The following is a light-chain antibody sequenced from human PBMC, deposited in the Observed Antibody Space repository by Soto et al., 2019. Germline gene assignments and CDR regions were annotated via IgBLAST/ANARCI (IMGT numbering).Light chain of an antibody. CDR1: QSVSSSY. V-gene: IGKV3-20*01. CDR3: QQYGSAPWT. Sequence: EIVLTQSPGTLSLSPGERATLSCRASQSVSSSYLAWYQQKPGQAPRLLIYGASSRATGIPDWFSGSGSGTDFTLTISSLEPEDFAVYYCQQYGSAPWTFGQGTKGEIK. CDR2: GAS. J-gene: IGKJ1*01.